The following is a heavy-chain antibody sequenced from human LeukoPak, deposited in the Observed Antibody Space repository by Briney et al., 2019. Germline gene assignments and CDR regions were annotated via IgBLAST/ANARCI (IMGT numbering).Heavy chain of an antibody. CDR3: ASMMSANYYYYRYMDA. J-gene: IGHJ6*03. CDR1: GFTFSAYW. D-gene: IGHD3-16*01. Sequence: GGSLLLSCAASGFTFSAYWMTWVRQAPEKGLEWVANIQQDGSTKYYVDSVKGRFTISRDNAKNALYLQMNSLRAEDTAVYYCASMMSANYYYYRYMDAWGKGTTVTVSS. CDR2: IQQDGSTK. V-gene: IGHV3-7*01.